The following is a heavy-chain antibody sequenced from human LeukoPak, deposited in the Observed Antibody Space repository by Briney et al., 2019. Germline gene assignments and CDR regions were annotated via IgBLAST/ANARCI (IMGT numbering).Heavy chain of an antibody. J-gene: IGHJ5*02. V-gene: IGHV3-30*18. D-gene: IGHD4-11*01. Sequence: GGSLRLSCAASGFTFTNYGMHWVRQAPGKGLEWVAVISYDGSSKYFADSVKGRFTISRDNSKNTLYLQMNSLRPEDTAVYYCAKGLNSNWVGWFDPWGQGTLVTVSS. CDR1: GFTFTNYG. CDR2: ISYDGSSK. CDR3: AKGLNSNWVGWFDP.